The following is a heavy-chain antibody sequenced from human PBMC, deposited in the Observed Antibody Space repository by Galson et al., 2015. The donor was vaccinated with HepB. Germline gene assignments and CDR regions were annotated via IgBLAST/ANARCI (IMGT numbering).Heavy chain of an antibody. CDR2: MNTNTGKP. V-gene: IGHV7-4-1*02. J-gene: IGHJ6*03. Sequence: SVKVSCKASGYTFTDYVVNWVRQAPGQGLEWMGWMNTNTGKPTYAPGFAGRFAFSLDTSVTTAYLQISSLETDDTAVYYCARSPLRFLDWLPYYDYYYMVGGGEGTTVTVTS. D-gene: IGHD3-3*01. CDR3: ARSPLRFLDWLPYYDYYYMVG. CDR1: GYTFTDYV.